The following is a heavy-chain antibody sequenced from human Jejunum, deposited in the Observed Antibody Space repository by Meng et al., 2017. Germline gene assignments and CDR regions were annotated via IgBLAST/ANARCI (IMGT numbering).Heavy chain of an antibody. CDR3: ARATRPSDAFDI. J-gene: IGHJ3*02. Sequence: SETLSLTCTVSGASMKSYFWNWIRQSPGKGLEWIGSIGYIDITETTNYHPSLNSRVSMSLDTSKNQVSLKLTSVTAADTAMYFCARATRPSDAFDIWGQGTMVTVSS. V-gene: IGHV4-59*01. CDR2: IDITETT. CDR1: GASMKSYF.